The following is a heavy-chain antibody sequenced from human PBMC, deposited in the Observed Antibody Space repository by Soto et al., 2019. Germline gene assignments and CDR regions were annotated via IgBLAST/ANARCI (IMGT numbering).Heavy chain of an antibody. CDR3: GRGYGSIAAAGSWFDP. CDR1: GGSVTSGNYY. D-gene: IGHD6-13*01. V-gene: IGHV4-61*01. J-gene: IGHJ5*02. CDR2: IYYSGST. Sequence: QVQLQESGPGLVKPSETLSLTCTVSGGSVTSGNYYWSWIRQPPGKRLEWIGYIYYSGSTKYNPSLKSRVTISVDTPKNQFPLKLSSVTAADTAVYSCGRGYGSIAAAGSWFDPWGQGTLVTVSS.